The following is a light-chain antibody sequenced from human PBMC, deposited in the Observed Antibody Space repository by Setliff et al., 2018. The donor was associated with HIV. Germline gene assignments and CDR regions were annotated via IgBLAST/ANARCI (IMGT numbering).Light chain of an antibody. V-gene: IGKV2-28*01. Sequence: DIVMTQSPLSLPVTPGEPAYISCRSSQSLLHTNGRNYVDWYLQKAGQSPQLLIYSASYRASGVPDRFSGSGSGTDFTLKISRVEAEDVGVYYCMQPLQSPVTFGGGTKVDIK. CDR1: QSLLHTNGRNY. J-gene: IGKJ4*01. CDR3: MQPLQSPVT. CDR2: SAS.